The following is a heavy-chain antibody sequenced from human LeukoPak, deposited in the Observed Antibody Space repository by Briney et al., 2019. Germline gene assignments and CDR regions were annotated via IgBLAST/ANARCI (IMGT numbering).Heavy chain of an antibody. CDR2: INPSGGST. CDR3: ARDIPYEVTFGGVTVMGSFVLDY. D-gene: IGHD3-16*02. Sequence: ASVKVSCKASQYNFTSYYIHWVRQAPGQGLEWMGIINPSGGSTSYAQKFQGRVTMTRDTSTTTVYIELSSLRSEDMAVYYCARDIPYEVTFGGVTVMGSFVLDYWGQGALVTVSS. J-gene: IGHJ4*02. CDR1: QYNFTSYY. V-gene: IGHV1-46*01.